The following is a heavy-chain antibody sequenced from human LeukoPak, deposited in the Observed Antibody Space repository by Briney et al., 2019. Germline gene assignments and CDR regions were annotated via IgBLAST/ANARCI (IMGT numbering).Heavy chain of an antibody. CDR3: ARDKHGIAAAGTDNWFDP. CDR1: GASISSGDYY. Sequence: PSQTLSLTCTVSGASISSGDYYWGWFRQPPGKGLEWIGYIYYSGSTYYNPSLKSRVTISVDTSKNQFSLKLSSVTAADTAVYYCARDKHGIAAAGTDNWFDPWGQGTLVTVSS. CDR2: IYYSGST. D-gene: IGHD6-13*01. V-gene: IGHV4-30-4*01. J-gene: IGHJ5*02.